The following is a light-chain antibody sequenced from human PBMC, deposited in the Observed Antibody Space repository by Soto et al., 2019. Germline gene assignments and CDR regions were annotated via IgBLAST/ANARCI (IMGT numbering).Light chain of an antibody. V-gene: IGKV1D-16*01. J-gene: IGKJ5*01. CDR2: AAS. CDR1: QGISSW. Sequence: DSQMTQSPSSLSASXXDRVTITCRASQGISSWLAWYQQKPEKAPKXXIYAASSLQSGVPSRFSGSGAGTDFTLTISSLQPEDFATYYCQQYNSYPITFGQGTRLEI. CDR3: QQYNSYPIT.